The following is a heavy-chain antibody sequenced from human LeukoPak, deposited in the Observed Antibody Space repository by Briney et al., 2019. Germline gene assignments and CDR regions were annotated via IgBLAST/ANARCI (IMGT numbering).Heavy chain of an antibody. D-gene: IGHD1-7*01. CDR3: TRGGGNYLVGY. CDR2: LNVNTGNT. Sequence: GASVKVSCKASGYTFTTYGISWVRQAPGQGLEWMGWLNVNTGNTKYAQNLQGRVTLTADTSTRTAYMDLRSLRSDDTAMYYCTRGGGNYLVGYWGQGTLVTVSS. CDR1: GYTFTTYG. V-gene: IGHV1-18*01. J-gene: IGHJ4*02.